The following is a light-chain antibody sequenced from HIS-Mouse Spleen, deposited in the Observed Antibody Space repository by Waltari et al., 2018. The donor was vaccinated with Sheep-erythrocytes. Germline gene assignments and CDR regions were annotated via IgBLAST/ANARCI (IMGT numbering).Light chain of an antibody. CDR3: CSYAGSSTPWV. Sequence: QSALTQPASVSGSPGQSITLPCTGTSSDGGSYNLVSWSQHHPGKAPKLMIYEGSKRPSGVSNRFSGSKSGNTASLTISGLQAEDEADYYCCSYAGSSTPWVFGGGTKLTVL. V-gene: IGLV2-23*01. J-gene: IGLJ3*02. CDR2: EGS. CDR1: SSDGGSYNL.